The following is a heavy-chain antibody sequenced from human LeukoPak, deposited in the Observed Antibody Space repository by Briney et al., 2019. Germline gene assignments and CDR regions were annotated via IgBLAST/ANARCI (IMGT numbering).Heavy chain of an antibody. CDR1: GFTFSSYS. V-gene: IGHV3-21*01. D-gene: IGHD6-13*01. J-gene: IGHJ6*02. Sequence: GGSLRLSCAASGFTFSSYSMNWVRQAPGKGLEWVSSISSSSYIYYADSVKGRFTISRDNAKNSLYLQMNSLRAEDTAVYYRAGDSSSWYSVDYYYYGMDVWGQGTTVTVSS. CDR3: AGDSSSWYSVDYYYYGMDV. CDR2: ISSSSYI.